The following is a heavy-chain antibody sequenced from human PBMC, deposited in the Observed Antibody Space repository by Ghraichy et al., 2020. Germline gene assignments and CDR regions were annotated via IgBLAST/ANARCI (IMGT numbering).Heavy chain of an antibody. CDR2: IRYDGSNK. D-gene: IGHD3-22*01. Sequence: GESLNIACAASGFTFSSYGMHWVRQAPGKGLEWVAFIRYDGSNKYYADSVKGRFTISRDNSKNTLYLQMNSLRAEDTAVYYCAKDGDVSSGYYSVGEYFQPWGQGTLVTVSS. J-gene: IGHJ1*01. V-gene: IGHV3-30*02. CDR3: AKDGDVSSGYYSVGEYFQP. CDR1: GFTFSSYG.